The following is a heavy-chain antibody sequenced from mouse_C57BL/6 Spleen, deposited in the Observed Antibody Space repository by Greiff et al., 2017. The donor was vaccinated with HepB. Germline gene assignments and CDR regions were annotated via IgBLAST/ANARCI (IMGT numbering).Heavy chain of an antibody. D-gene: IGHD1-1*01. V-gene: IGHV5-9-1*02. J-gene: IGHJ4*01. CDR3: TRDSDYYCSSYGAMDY. Sequence: EVKLVESGEGLVKPGGSLKLSCAASGFTFSSYAMSWVRQTPEKRLEWVAYISSGGDYIYYADTVKGRFTISRDNARNTLYLQMSSLKSEDTAMYYCTRDSDYYCSSYGAMDYWGQGTSVTVSS. CDR1: GFTFSSYA. CDR2: ISSGGDYI.